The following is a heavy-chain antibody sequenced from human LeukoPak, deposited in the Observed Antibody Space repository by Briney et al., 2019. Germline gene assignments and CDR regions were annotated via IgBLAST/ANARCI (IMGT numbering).Heavy chain of an antibody. J-gene: IGHJ6*03. CDR3: ARARITIFGRYYYYYMDV. CDR1: GGSFSGYY. Sequence: KPSETLSLTCAVYGGSFSGYYWSWIRQPPGKGLEWIGEINHSGSTNYNPSLKSRVTISVDTSKNQFSLKLSSVTAADTAVYYCARARITIFGRYYYYYMDVWGKGTTVTVSS. D-gene: IGHD3-3*01. V-gene: IGHV4-34*01. CDR2: INHSGST.